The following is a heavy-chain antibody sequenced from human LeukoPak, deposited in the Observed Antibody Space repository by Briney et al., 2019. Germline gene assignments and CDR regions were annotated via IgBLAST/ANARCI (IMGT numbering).Heavy chain of an antibody. CDR1: GFTVSSNY. J-gene: IGHJ4*02. CDR2: IYSGGST. CDR3: ARVKGAAGTDY. V-gene: IGHV3-66*01. D-gene: IGHD6-13*01. Sequence: GGSLRLSCAASGFTVSSNYMSWVRQAPGKGLEWASVIYSGGSTYYADSVKGRFTISRDNSKNTLYLQMNSLRAEDTAVYYCARVKGAAGTDYWGQGTLVTVSS.